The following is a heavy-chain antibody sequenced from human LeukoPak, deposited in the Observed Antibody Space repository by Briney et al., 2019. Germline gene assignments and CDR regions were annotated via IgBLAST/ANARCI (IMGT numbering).Heavy chain of an antibody. CDR3: APGLDYYGSEIPFDY. CDR2: IRYDGSNK. CDR1: GFTFSSYG. Sequence: GGSLRLSCAASGFTFSSYGMHWVRQAPGKGLVWVAFIRYDGSNKYYADSVKGRFTISRDNSKNTLYLQMNSLRAEDTAVYYCAPGLDYYGSEIPFDYWGQGTLVTVSS. J-gene: IGHJ4*02. V-gene: IGHV3-30*02. D-gene: IGHD3-10*01.